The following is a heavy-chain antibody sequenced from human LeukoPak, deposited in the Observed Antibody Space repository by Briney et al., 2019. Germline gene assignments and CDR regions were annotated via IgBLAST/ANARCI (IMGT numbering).Heavy chain of an antibody. CDR2: IYYSGST. Sequence: SETLSLTCTVSGYYISSGYYWSWIRQPPGKGLEWIGYIYYSGSTNYNPSLKSRVTISVDTSKNQFSLKLSSVTAADTAVYYCARVTMIVVEEYYYYYMDVWGKGTTVTVSS. D-gene: IGHD3-22*01. J-gene: IGHJ6*03. V-gene: IGHV4-61*01. CDR1: GYYISSGYY. CDR3: ARVTMIVVEEYYYYYMDV.